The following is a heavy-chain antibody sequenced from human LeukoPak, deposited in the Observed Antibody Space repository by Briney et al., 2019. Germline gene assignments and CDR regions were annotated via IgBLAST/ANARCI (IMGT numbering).Heavy chain of an antibody. Sequence: SQTLSLTCAISGDSVSSNSAAWNWIRQSPSRGLEWLGRTYYRSKWYNDYAVSVKSRITINPDTSKNQFSLQLSSVTPEDTAVYYCARFLPYYDSSGYQGHFDYWGQGTLVTVSS. D-gene: IGHD3-22*01. V-gene: IGHV6-1*01. CDR3: ARFLPYYDSSGYQGHFDY. CDR2: TYYRSKWYN. J-gene: IGHJ4*02. CDR1: GDSVSSNSAA.